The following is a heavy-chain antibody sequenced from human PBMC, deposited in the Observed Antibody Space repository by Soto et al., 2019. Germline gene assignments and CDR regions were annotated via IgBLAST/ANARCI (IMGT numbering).Heavy chain of an antibody. J-gene: IGHJ4*02. CDR1: GFTFSSFA. V-gene: IGHV3-30-3*01. Sequence: QVQLVESGGGVVQPGRSLRLSCAASGFTFSSFAIHWVRQAPGKGLEWVSRISYDGSNKYYADSVKGRFTISRDNSKNTLYLQMNSLRAEDTAVYYCARASDSSMNYFDYWGQGNLVTVSS. CDR3: ARASDSSMNYFDY. D-gene: IGHD3-22*01. CDR2: ISYDGSNK.